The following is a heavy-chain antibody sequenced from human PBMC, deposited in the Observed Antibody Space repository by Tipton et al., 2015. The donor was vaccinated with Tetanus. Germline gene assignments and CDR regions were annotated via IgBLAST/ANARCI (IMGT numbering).Heavy chain of an antibody. CDR3: AKPDMVRGVSRSAFDV. D-gene: IGHD3-10*01. CDR1: GFTFSSHS. V-gene: IGHV3-30*18. CDR2: ISYDGTNK. J-gene: IGHJ3*01. Sequence: SLRLSCAASGFTFSSHSMNWIRQAPGKGLEWVAVISYDGTNKYYGDSVKGRFTISRNNSENTLHLLMNSLRPEDTAVYFCAKPDMVRGVSRSAFDVWGQGTMVTVSS.